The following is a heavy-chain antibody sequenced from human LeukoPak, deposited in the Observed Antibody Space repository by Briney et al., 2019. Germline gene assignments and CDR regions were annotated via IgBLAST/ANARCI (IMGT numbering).Heavy chain of an antibody. CDR3: ARDSVLRYFDWLSGDAFDI. D-gene: IGHD3-9*01. CDR1: GFTFSSYW. V-gene: IGHV3-74*01. J-gene: IGHJ3*02. Sequence: GGSLRLSCAASGFTFSSYWMHWVRQAPGKGLVWVSRINSDGGSTSYADSVKGRFTISRDNAKNTLYLQMNSLGAEDTAVYYCARDSVLRYFDWLSGDAFDIWGQGTMVTVSS. CDR2: INSDGGST.